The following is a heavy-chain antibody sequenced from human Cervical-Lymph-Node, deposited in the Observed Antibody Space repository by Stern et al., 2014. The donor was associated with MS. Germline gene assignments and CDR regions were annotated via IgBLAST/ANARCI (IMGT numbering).Heavy chain of an antibody. V-gene: IGHV5-51*01. CDR2: IYPGDSDT. Sequence: EVQLVESGAEVKKPGESLKISCKDSGYSFTRYWIGWVRQMPGKGLEWMGIIYPGDSDTRYSASFQGQVTISADKSINTAYLQWSSLRASDSAIYYCARGGVSFDTGLVAFDYWGQGTLVTVSS. CDR1: GYSFTRYW. J-gene: IGHJ4*02. D-gene: IGHD5-18*01. CDR3: ARGGVSFDTGLVAFDY.